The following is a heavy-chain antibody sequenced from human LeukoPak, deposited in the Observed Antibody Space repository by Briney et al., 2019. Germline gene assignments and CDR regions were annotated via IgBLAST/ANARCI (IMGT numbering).Heavy chain of an antibody. D-gene: IGHD4-17*01. CDR3: ARDGAYGERFDY. CDR1: GFTFSSYG. Sequence: GGSLRLSCAASGFTFSSYGMHWVRQAPGKGLEWVAVIWYDGSNKYYADSVKGRFTISRDNSKNTLYLQMNSLRAEGTAVYYCARDGAYGERFDYWGQGTLVTVSS. CDR2: IWYDGSNK. J-gene: IGHJ4*02. V-gene: IGHV3-33*01.